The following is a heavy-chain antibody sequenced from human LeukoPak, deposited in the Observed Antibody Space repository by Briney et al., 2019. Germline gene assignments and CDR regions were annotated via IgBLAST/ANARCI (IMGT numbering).Heavy chain of an antibody. D-gene: IGHD6-13*01. Sequence: SETLSLTCAVYGGSFSGYYWSWIRQPPGKGLEWIGEINHSGSTNYNPSLKSRVTISVDTSKNQFSLRLSSVTAADTAVYYCARGSCSWYHEGPRRYYYYMDVWGKGTTVTVSS. CDR3: ARGSCSWYHEGPRRYYYYMDV. CDR2: INHSGST. CDR1: GGSFSGYY. V-gene: IGHV4-34*01. J-gene: IGHJ6*03.